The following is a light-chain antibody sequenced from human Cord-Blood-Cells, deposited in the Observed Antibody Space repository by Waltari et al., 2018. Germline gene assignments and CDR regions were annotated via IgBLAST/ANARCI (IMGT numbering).Light chain of an antibody. Sequence: DIVMTQSPDSLAGSLGERATINCKYSQSVLYSSNNKNYLAWYQQKPGQPPKLLIYWASTRESGVPDRFSGSGSGTDFTLTISSLQAEDVAVYYCQQYYSTPWTFGQGTKVEIK. J-gene: IGKJ1*01. CDR3: QQYYSTPWT. CDR1: QSVLYSSNNKNY. V-gene: IGKV4-1*01. CDR2: WAS.